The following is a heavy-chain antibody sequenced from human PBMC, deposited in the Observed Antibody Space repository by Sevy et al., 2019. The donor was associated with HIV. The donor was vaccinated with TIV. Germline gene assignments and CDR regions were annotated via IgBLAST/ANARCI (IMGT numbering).Heavy chain of an antibody. Sequence: GGSLRLSCAASGFSFSSYGMHWVRQAPGKGLEWVAVIWYDGSGKYYSDSVKGGFTISRDNSKNTLFMQMNSLRVEDTAIDYCGKGDGQYFFDYWGQGTLVTVSS. CDR2: IWYDGSGK. D-gene: IGHD1-26*01. CDR1: GFSFSSYG. CDR3: GKGDGQYFFDY. J-gene: IGHJ4*02. V-gene: IGHV3-33*06.